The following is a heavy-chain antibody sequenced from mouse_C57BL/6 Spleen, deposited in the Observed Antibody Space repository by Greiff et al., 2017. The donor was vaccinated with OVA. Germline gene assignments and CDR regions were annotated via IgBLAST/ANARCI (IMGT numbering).Heavy chain of an antibody. CDR1: GYTFTDYY. CDR2: INPNNGGT. V-gene: IGHV1-26*01. CDR3: ARSAYYDYDFDY. D-gene: IGHD2-4*01. J-gene: IGHJ2*01. Sequence: EVQLQQSGPELVKPGASVKISCKASGYTFTDYYMNWVKQSHGKSLEWIGDINPNNGGTSYNQKFKGKATLTVDKSSSTAYMELRSLTSEDSAVYYCARSAYYDYDFDYWGQGTTLTVSS.